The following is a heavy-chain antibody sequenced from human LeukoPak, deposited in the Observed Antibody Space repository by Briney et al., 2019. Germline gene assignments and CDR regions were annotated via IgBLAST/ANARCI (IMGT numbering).Heavy chain of an antibody. CDR3: AKVFKEMATTPFDY. CDR2: IRSNGRST. V-gene: IGHV3-64*02. D-gene: IGHD5-24*01. J-gene: IGHJ4*02. CDR1: GFSFSSYA. Sequence: GGSLRLSCTASGFSFSSYAMHWVRQAPGKGLEYVSAIRSNGRSTYYADSVKGRFTISRDNSKNTLYLQMGSLRAEDTAVYYCAKVFKEMATTPFDYWGQGTLVTVSS.